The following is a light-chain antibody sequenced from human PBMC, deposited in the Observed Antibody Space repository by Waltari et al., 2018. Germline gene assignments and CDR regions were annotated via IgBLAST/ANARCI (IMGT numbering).Light chain of an antibody. CDR1: QSVSSY. J-gene: IGKJ2*01. V-gene: IGKV1-39*01. CDR3: QQSYSSLYT. Sequence: DIQMTQSPSSLSASVGDRVTITCRASQSVSSYLNWYQQRPGKAPGVLIYAASSLQSGVPSRFSGSGSGTDFTLTINGLQPEDFATYYCQQSYSSLYTFGQGTRLEIK. CDR2: AAS.